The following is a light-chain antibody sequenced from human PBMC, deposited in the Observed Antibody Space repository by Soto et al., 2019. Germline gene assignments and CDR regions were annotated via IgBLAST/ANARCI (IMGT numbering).Light chain of an antibody. Sequence: EIVLTQSPGTLSLSPGESATLSCRASQTISNNYLAWDQHRAGQPPRLLIYGSTISATDIPDRFSGSGSGTDLTLTSSRLEHEDFAVYCCQHYGSPPRPFGQGTKV. V-gene: IGKV3-20*01. CDR3: QHYGSPPRP. CDR2: GST. J-gene: IGKJ1*01. CDR1: QTISNNY.